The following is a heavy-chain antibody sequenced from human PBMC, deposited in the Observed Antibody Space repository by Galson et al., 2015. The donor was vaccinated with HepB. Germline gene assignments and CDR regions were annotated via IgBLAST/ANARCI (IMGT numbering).Heavy chain of an antibody. CDR3: AKEVAPGKVAPRSNAFDI. Sequence: SLRLSCAASGFTFSSYAMSWVRQAPGKGLEWVSAISGSGGSTYYADSVKGRFTISRDNSKNTLYLQMNSLRAEDTAVYYCAKEVAPGKVAPRSNAFDIWGQGTMVTVSS. D-gene: IGHD5-12*01. V-gene: IGHV3-23*01. CDR1: GFTFSSYA. CDR2: ISGSGGST. J-gene: IGHJ3*02.